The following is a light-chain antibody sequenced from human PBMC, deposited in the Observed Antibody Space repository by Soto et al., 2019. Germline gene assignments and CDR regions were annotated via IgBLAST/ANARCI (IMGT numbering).Light chain of an antibody. V-gene: IGKV1-39*01. CDR2: GVS. J-gene: IGKJ2*01. Sequence: DIQMTQFPSSLSASAGERVTITCRASQSVSTYLSWYVQEPGSAPKLLIYGVSKLESGIAPRFTGSGLATEFTLTINSLQPEDFAVDFCQQTYMVPYTFGQGTKVEI. CDR1: QSVSTY. CDR3: QQTYMVPYT.